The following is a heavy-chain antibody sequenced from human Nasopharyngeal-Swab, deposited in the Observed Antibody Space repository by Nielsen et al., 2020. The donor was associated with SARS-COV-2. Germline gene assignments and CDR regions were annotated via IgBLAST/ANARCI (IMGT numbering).Heavy chain of an antibody. V-gene: IGHV4-59*01. Sequence: WIRQPPGKGLEWVGYINFSGTTNYNPSLKSRVTIPVDTSKNQFSLILNSMTAADTAVYYCARGRGYAYPVDYWGQGILVTVSS. CDR3: ARGRGYAYPVDY. D-gene: IGHD1-1*01. J-gene: IGHJ4*02. CDR2: INFSGTT.